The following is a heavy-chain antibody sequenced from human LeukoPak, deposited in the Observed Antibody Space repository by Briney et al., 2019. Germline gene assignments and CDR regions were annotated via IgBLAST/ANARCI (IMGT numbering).Heavy chain of an antibody. V-gene: IGHV3-11*06. D-gene: IGHD2-21*02. CDR3: ARYPDCGGDCYPFDY. CDR1: GFTFSDYY. Sequence: PGGSLRLSCAASGFTFSDYYMSWIRQAPGKGLEWVSYISSSSSYTNYADSVKGRFTISRDNAKNSLYLQMNSLRAEDTAVYYCARYPDCGGDCYPFDYWGQGTLVTVSS. CDR2: ISSSSSYT. J-gene: IGHJ4*02.